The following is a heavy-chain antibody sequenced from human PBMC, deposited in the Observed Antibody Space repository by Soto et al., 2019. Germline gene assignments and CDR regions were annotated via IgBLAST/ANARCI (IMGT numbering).Heavy chain of an antibody. Sequence: QVPLVQSGAEVKKPGASVKVSCKASGYTFTSYGINWVRQAPGRGLEWMGWISAYNGKTNYAQKPQGRVTMTTETSTSTAYMELRSLRSDDTAVYYCARDYYDSSGLYYFEYWGQGTLVTVSS. CDR2: ISAYNGKT. J-gene: IGHJ4*02. CDR1: GYTFTSYG. V-gene: IGHV1-18*01. D-gene: IGHD3-22*01. CDR3: ARDYYDSSGLYYFEY.